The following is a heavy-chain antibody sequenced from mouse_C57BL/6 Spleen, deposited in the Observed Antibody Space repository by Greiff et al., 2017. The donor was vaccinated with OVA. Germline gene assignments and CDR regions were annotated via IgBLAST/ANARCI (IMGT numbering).Heavy chain of an antibody. CDR3: ARRWLLLSYWYFDV. J-gene: IGHJ1*03. CDR2: IYPSDSET. V-gene: IGHV1-61*01. CDR1: GYTFTSYW. D-gene: IGHD2-3*01. Sequence: QVQLQQSGAELVRPGSSVKLSCKASGYTFTSYWMDWVKQRPGQGLEWIGNIYPSDSETHYNQKFKDKATLTVDKSSSTAYMQLSSLTSEDSAVYYCARRWLLLSYWYFDVWGTGTTVTVSS.